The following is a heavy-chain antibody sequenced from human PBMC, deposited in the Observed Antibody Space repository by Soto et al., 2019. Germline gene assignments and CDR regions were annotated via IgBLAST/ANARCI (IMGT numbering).Heavy chain of an antibody. D-gene: IGHD3-3*01. CDR2: INHSGST. V-gene: IGHV4-34*01. Sequence: SETLSLTCAVYGGSFSGYYWSWIRQPPGKGLEWIGEINHSGSTNYNPSLKSRVTISVDTSKNQFSLKLSSVTAADTAVYYCPFLLRFVEPTPYYCYMDVWGKGTTVTVSS. J-gene: IGHJ6*03. CDR1: GGSFSGYY. CDR3: PFLLRFVEPTPYYCYMDV.